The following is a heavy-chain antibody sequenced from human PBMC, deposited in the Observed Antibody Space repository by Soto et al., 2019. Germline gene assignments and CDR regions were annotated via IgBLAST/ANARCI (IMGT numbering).Heavy chain of an antibody. CDR1: GFTFSSYS. V-gene: IGHV3-21*01. CDR3: AQIAVLSYGPLGYYGIDV. CDR2: ISSSSSYI. Sequence: EVQLVESGGGLVKPGGSLRLSCAASGFTFSSYSMNWVRQAPGKGLEWVSSISSSSSYIYYADSVKGRFTISRDNAKNSLYLQMNSLRAEDTAVYYRAQIAVLSYGPLGYYGIDVWGKGTTVTVSS. J-gene: IGHJ6*04. D-gene: IGHD5-18*01.